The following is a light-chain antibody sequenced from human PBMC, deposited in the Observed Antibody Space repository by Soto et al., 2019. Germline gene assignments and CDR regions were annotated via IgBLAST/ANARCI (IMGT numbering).Light chain of an antibody. V-gene: IGLV1-47*01. Sequence: QSVLTQPPSASGTPGQRVTISCSGRNSNIGSNYVYWYQQVPGTAPKLLIYTNNQRPSGVPDRFSGSRSASSASLVVTGLQAEDEADYYCQSYDIRLSAWVFGGGTKLTVL. CDR1: NSNIGSNY. CDR2: TNN. CDR3: QSYDIRLSAWV. J-gene: IGLJ3*02.